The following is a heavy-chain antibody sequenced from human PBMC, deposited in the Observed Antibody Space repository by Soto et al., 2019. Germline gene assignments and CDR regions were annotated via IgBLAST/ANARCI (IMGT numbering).Heavy chain of an antibody. D-gene: IGHD1-26*01. CDR3: ARGGGLNYYSWDDG. V-gene: IGHV1-2*04. Sequence: QVQLVQSGAEVKKPGASVKVSCKASGYTFSGYYMPWMRQAPGQGLEWMGWINPNSGETDYAQKSQGWVTTTRDMSISTADMELRRLKSIDAAVYYCARGGGLNYYSWDDGWGKGTTVTVSP. CDR2: INPNSGET. CDR1: GYTFSGYY. J-gene: IGHJ6*01.